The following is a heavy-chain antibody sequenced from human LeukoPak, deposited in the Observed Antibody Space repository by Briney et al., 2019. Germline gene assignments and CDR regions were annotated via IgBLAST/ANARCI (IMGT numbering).Heavy chain of an antibody. D-gene: IGHD2-2*01. CDR2: ISGSGGST. Sequence: GGSLRLSCAASGFTFSSYAMSWVRQAPGKGLEWVSAISGSGGSTYYADSVKGRFTISRDNSKNTLYLQMNSLRAEDTAVYYCAKAPPGYCSSTSCPINWFDPWGQGTLVTVSS. V-gene: IGHV3-23*01. J-gene: IGHJ5*02. CDR1: GFTFSSYA. CDR3: AKAPPGYCSSTSCPINWFDP.